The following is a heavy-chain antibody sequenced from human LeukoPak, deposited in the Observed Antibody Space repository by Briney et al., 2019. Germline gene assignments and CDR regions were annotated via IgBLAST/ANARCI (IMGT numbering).Heavy chain of an antibody. CDR3: ARVSSSRGREWYYYDSSGKGAFDY. V-gene: IGHV4-39*01. Sequence: SETLSLTCTVSGGSISSSSYYWGWIRQPPGKGLEWIGSIYYSGSTYYNPSLKSRVTISVDTSKNQFSLKLSSVTAADTAVYYCARVSSSRGREWYYYDSSGKGAFDYWGQGTLVTVSS. CDR1: GGSISSSSYY. D-gene: IGHD3-22*01. CDR2: IYYSGST. J-gene: IGHJ4*02.